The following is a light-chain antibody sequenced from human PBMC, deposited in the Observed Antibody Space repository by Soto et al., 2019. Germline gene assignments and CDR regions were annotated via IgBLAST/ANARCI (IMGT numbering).Light chain of an antibody. J-gene: IGKJ4*01. Sequence: DIVMTQSPATLSVSPGERATLSCRASQSVSSNLAWYQQKPGQAPRLLIYGASTRATGIPATFSGSGSGTDFTLTISSLQSEDFAVYYCQQYDNWLTFGGGTKVEIK. CDR2: GAS. CDR1: QSVSSN. CDR3: QQYDNWLT. V-gene: IGKV3-15*01.